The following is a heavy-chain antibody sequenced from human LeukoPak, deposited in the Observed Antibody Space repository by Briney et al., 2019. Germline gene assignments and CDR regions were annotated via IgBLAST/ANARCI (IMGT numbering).Heavy chain of an antibody. J-gene: IGHJ4*02. CDR3: TTYTMGAFDS. Sequence: GGSLRLSCAASGFTFSNAWMTWVRQAPGKGLGWVGRIKSKSDGGTTDYDAPVKGRFTISRDDSKNTVYLQMNSLKTEDTAMFYCTTYTMGAFDSWGQGTLVTVSS. CDR2: IKSKSDGGTT. CDR1: GFTFSNAW. D-gene: IGHD3-10*01. V-gene: IGHV3-15*01.